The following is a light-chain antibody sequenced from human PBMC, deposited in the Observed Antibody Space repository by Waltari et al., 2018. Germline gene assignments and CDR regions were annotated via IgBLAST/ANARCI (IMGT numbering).Light chain of an antibody. CDR1: SGTIASNY. J-gene: IGLJ2*01. V-gene: IGLV6-57*03. CDR2: EDN. CDR3: QSYDSNNHGV. Sequence: NFILTQPHSVSESPGKTVTISCTRSSGTIASNYVRWYQQRPGSAPTTVIYEDNRRPSEIPDRFSGSIDSSSNSASLTISGLKTEDEADYYCQSYDSNNHGVFGGGTKLTVL.